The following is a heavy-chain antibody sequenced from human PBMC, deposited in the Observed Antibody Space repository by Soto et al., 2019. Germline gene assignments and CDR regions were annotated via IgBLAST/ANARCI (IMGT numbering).Heavy chain of an antibody. J-gene: IGHJ4*02. CDR2: INHSGST. Sequence: SETLSLTCAVYGGSFSGYYWSWIRQPPGKGLEWIGEINHSGSTNYNPSLKSRVTISVDTSKNQFSLKLSSVTAADTAVYYCARAPSPHYGDYYFEYWGQGTLVTVS. V-gene: IGHV4-34*01. CDR1: GGSFSGYY. D-gene: IGHD4-17*01. CDR3: ARAPSPHYGDYYFEY.